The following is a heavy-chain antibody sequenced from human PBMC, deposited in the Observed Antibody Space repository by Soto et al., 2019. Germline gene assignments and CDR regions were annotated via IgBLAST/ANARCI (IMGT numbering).Heavy chain of an antibody. D-gene: IGHD6-19*01. CDR3: AKDLTRRLAVAWGGFDY. J-gene: IGHJ4*02. CDR2: ISGSGGST. Sequence: GGSLRLSCAASGFTFSSYAMSWVRQAPGKGLEWVSAISGSGGSTYYADSVKGRFTISRDNSKNTLYLQMNSLRAEDTAVYYCAKDLTRRLAVAWGGFDYWGQGTLVTVSS. CDR1: GFTFSSYA. V-gene: IGHV3-23*01.